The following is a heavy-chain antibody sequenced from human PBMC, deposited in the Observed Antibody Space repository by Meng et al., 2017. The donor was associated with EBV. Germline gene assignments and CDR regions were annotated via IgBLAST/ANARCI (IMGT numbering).Heavy chain of an antibody. CDR2: ISAYNGNT. D-gene: IGHD3-22*01. CDR1: GYTFTSYG. CDR3: ARDGRLYDTPSPFDY. Sequence: QVELVQAGAEVKKPGASVKVSCKASGYTFTSYGISWVRQAPGQGLEWMGWISAYNGNTNYAQKLQGRVTMTTDTSTSTAYMELRSLRSDDTAVYYCARDGRLYDTPSPFDYWGQGTLVTVSS. J-gene: IGHJ4*02. V-gene: IGHV1-18*01.